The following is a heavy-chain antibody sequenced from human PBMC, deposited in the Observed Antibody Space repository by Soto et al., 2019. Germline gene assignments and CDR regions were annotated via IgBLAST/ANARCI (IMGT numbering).Heavy chain of an antibody. CDR2: IYDSGVT. D-gene: IGHD5-18*01. Sequence: SETLSLTCSVSGAIVTSGENYWSWVRQPPGKGLEWLGYIYDSGVTSYTPALKSRVTLSLDRPNNQVSLKLRSVTAADTAVYFCVRDLAHGYTGNVWGHGXLVTVSS. CDR1: GAIVTSGENY. J-gene: IGHJ3*01. CDR3: VRDLAHGYTGNV. V-gene: IGHV4-30-4*08.